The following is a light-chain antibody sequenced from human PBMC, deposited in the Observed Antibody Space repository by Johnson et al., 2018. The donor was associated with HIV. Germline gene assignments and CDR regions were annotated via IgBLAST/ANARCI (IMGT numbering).Light chain of an antibody. V-gene: IGLV1-51*02. Sequence: QSVLTQPPSVSAAPGQKVTISCSGSSSNIGNNFVSWYQQLPGTAPKLLIYENNKRPSGIPDRFSGSKSGTSATLAITGLQTGDEAEYYCGTWESSLSGTDVFGTGTKVTVL. J-gene: IGLJ1*01. CDR3: GTWESSLSGTDV. CDR1: SSNIGNNF. CDR2: ENN.